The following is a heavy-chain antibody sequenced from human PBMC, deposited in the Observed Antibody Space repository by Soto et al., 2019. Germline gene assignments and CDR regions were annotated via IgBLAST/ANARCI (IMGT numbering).Heavy chain of an antibody. CDR1: GFTFKKFA. D-gene: IGHD6-19*01. J-gene: IGHJ4*02. Sequence: EVQLLESGGGLVQPGGSLRLSCVASGFTFKKFAMAWVRQAPGEGLEWVSGISCCGGSTSYADSVKGRFSIARDDAKNTLSLQMNSLRVEYTAQYYCAKADGEQWLVPHLDHWGQGTLVTVS. CDR3: AKADGEQWLVPHLDH. V-gene: IGHV3-23*01. CDR2: ISCCGGST.